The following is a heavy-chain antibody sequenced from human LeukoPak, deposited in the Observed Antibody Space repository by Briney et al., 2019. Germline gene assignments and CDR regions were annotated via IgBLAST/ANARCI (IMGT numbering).Heavy chain of an antibody. CDR1: GGTFSSHA. V-gene: IGHV1-69*04. D-gene: IGHD3-10*01. J-gene: IGHJ4*02. CDR3: ARSSNYGSSHYFDY. CDR2: IIPILGIA. Sequence: SVKVSCKASGGTFSSHAISWVRQAPGQGLEWMGRIIPILGIANYAQKFQGRVTITADKSTSTAYMELSSLRSEDTAVYYCARSSNYGSSHYFDYWGQGTLVTVSS.